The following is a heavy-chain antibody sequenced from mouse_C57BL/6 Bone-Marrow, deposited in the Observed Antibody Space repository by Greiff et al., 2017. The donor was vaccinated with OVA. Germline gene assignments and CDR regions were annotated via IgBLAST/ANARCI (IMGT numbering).Heavy chain of an antibody. D-gene: IGHD4-1*01. CDR1: GYTFTSYW. V-gene: IGHV1-50*01. Sequence: QVQLQQPGAELVKPGASVKLSCKASGYTFTSYWMQWVKQRPGQGLEWIGEIDPSASYTNYNQKFKGKATLTVDTSSSTAYMQLSSLTSEDSAVYYCARRLGDYAMDYWGQGTSVTVSS. J-gene: IGHJ4*01. CDR3: ARRLGDYAMDY. CDR2: IDPSASYT.